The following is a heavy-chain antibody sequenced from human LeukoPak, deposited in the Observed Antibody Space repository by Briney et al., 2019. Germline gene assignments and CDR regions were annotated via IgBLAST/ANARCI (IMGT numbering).Heavy chain of an antibody. V-gene: IGHV4-61*02. J-gene: IGHJ4*02. Sequence: PSETLSLTCTVSGGSISSGSYYWSWIRQPAGKGLEWIGRIYTSGSTNYNPSLKSRVTISIDTSKNQFSLKLSPVTAADTAVYYCARRDISSGWSFDYWGQGTLVTVSS. CDR2: IYTSGST. CDR3: ARRDISSGWSFDY. CDR1: GGSISSGSYY. D-gene: IGHD6-19*01.